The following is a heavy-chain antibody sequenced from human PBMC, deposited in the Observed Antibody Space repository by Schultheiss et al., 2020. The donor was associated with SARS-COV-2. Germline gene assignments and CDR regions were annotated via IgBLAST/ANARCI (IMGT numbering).Heavy chain of an antibody. Sequence: GGSLRLSCAASGFTFSDYYMSWIRQAPGKGLEWVSYISSGGSYIYYADSVKGRFTISRDNAKNSLYLQMNSLRAEDTAVYYCARDYTTVTTTNFDYWGQGTLVTVSS. D-gene: IGHD4-11*01. CDR3: ARDYTTVTTTNFDY. V-gene: IGHV3-11*04. J-gene: IGHJ4*02. CDR2: ISSGGSYI. CDR1: GFTFSDYY.